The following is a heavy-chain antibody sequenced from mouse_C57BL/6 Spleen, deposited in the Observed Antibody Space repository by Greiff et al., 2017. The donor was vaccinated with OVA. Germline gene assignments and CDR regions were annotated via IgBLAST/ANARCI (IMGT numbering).Heavy chain of an antibody. CDR1: GYTFTSYW. CDR3: ARMGITTVVAPSWYFDV. J-gene: IGHJ1*03. Sequence: QVQLQQPGAELVKPGASVKLSCKASGYTFTSYWMHWVKQRPGQGLEWIGMIHPNSGSTNYNEKFKSKATLTVAKSSSTAYMQRSSLTSEDSPVYYCARMGITTVVAPSWYFDVWGTGTTVTVSS. V-gene: IGHV1-64*01. D-gene: IGHD1-1*01. CDR2: IHPNSGST.